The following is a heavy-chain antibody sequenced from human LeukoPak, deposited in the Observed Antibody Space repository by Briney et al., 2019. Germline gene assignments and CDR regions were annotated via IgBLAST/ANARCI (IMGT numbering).Heavy chain of an antibody. J-gene: IGHJ3*02. CDR3: ARDSIVSASFDI. CDR1: GFTFSSYA. D-gene: IGHD2/OR15-2a*01. CDR2: ISYDGSNK. V-gene: IGHV3-30-3*01. Sequence: GGSLRLSCAASGFTFSSYAMHWVRQAPGKGLEWVAVISYDGSNKYYADSVKGRFTISRDNSKNTLYLQMNSLRAEDTAVYYCARDSIVSASFDIWGQGTMVTVSS.